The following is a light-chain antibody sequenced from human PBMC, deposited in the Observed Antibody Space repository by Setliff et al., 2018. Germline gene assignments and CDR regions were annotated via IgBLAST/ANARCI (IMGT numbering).Light chain of an antibody. CDR3: SSYSSSNIPVV. Sequence: SALAQPASVSGSPGQSTTISCTGTDSDVGGFNLVSWYQQHPGKAPKFMIYDVSNRPSGVSNRFSGSKSGNTASLTISGLQAEDEADYYCSSYSSSNIPVVFGTGTKVTVL. CDR2: DVS. CDR1: DSDVGGFNL. J-gene: IGLJ1*01. V-gene: IGLV2-14*03.